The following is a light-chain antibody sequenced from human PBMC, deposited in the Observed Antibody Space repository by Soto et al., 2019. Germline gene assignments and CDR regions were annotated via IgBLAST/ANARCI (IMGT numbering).Light chain of an antibody. Sequence: EVVSTQSPATLSLSPGERATLSCRASQSVSNSLAWYQQRPGQAPRLLIYEASKRATGIPASFSGSGSGTDFTLTISSLESEDFAVYYCQQRSTWPWTFGQGTNLEI. V-gene: IGKV3-11*01. J-gene: IGKJ2*02. CDR3: QQRSTWPWT. CDR1: QSVSNS. CDR2: EAS.